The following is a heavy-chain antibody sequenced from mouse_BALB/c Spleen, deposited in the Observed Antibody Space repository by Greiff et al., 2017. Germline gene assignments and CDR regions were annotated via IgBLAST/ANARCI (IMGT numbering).Heavy chain of an antibody. D-gene: IGHD2-10*02. V-gene: IGHV1S81*02. CDR3: TREYGNYEAWFAY. Sequence: QVHVKQSGAELVKPGASVKLSCKASGYTFTSYYMYWVKQRPGQGLEWIGEINPSNGGTNFNEKFKSKATLTVDKSSSTAYMQLSSLTSEDSAVYYCTREYGNYEAWFAYWGQGTLVTVSA. CDR1: GYTFTSYY. CDR2: INPSNGGT. J-gene: IGHJ3*01.